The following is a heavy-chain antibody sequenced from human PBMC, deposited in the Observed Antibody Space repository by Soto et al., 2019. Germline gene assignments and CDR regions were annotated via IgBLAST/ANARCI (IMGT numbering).Heavy chain of an antibody. J-gene: IGHJ6*02. D-gene: IGHD1-26*01. V-gene: IGHV4-4*02. CDR2: IYHSGST. CDR3: ARVSGSYYYGMDV. CDR1: GGSISSSNW. Sequence: QVQLQESGPGLVKPSGTLSLTCAVSGGSISSSNWWSWVRQPPGKGLEWIGEIYHSGSTNYNPSLKRRVTRAVDKSKNQFSLKLSSVTAADTAGYYCARVSGSYYYGMDVWGQGTTVTGSS.